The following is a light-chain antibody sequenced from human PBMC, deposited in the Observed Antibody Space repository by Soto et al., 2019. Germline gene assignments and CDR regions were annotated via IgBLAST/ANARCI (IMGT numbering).Light chain of an antibody. J-gene: IGKJ2*01. Sequence: DIQMTQSPSTLSASVGDRVTITCRASQSISSWLAWYQQKPGKAPKLLIYKASSLESGVPSRFSGSGSGTEFTLTISSRQPDEFANYYCQQYNSYLYTFGQGTKLEIK. CDR2: KAS. CDR1: QSISSW. V-gene: IGKV1-5*03. CDR3: QQYNSYLYT.